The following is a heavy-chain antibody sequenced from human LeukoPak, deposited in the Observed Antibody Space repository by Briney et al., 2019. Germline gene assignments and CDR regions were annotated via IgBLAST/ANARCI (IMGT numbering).Heavy chain of an antibody. CDR1: GYTFTSYY. D-gene: IGHD6-6*01. Sequence: ASVKVSCKASGYTFTSYYMHWVRQAPGQGLEWMGIINPSGGSTSYAQKFQGRVTMTRDTSTSTVYMELSSLRSEDTAVYYCARDNPEYSSSSGLDYWGQGILVTVSS. V-gene: IGHV1-46*01. CDR3: ARDNPEYSSSSGLDY. J-gene: IGHJ4*02. CDR2: INPSGGST.